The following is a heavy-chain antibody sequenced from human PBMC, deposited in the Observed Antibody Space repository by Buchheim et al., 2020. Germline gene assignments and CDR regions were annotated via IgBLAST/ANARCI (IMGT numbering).Heavy chain of an antibody. D-gene: IGHD2-8*01. V-gene: IGHV4-4*02. CDR1: GDSMSSHDW. CDR3: ARNGYYNMDV. CDR2: IHHGGST. Sequence: QVQLQESGPGLVKPSGTLSLTCDVSGDSMSSHDWWSWARQPPGKGLEWIGEIHHGGSTNYSPSLKVRVTISVDKSKNHFSLKLSSVTAADTAVYYCARNGYYNMDVWGQGTT. J-gene: IGHJ6*02.